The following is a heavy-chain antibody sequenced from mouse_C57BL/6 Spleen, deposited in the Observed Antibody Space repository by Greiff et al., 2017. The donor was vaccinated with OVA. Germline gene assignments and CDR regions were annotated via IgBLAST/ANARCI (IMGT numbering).Heavy chain of an antibody. CDR1: GYSFTDYN. J-gene: IGHJ3*01. CDR2: INPNYGTT. CDR3: AWALITTVPAWFAY. D-gene: IGHD1-1*01. Sequence: VQLKQSGPELVKPGASVKISCKASGYSFTDYNMNWVKQSNGKSLEWIGVINPNYGTTSYNQKFKGKATLTVDQSSSTAYMQLNSLTSEDSAVYYCAWALITTVPAWFAYWGQGTLVTVSA. V-gene: IGHV1-39*01.